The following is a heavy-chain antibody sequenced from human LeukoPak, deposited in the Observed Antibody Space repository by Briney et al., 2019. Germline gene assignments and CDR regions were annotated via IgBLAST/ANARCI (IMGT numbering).Heavy chain of an antibody. CDR2: IYYSGST. Sequence: SETLSLTCTVSGGSISSSSYYWGWIRQPPGKGLEWIGSIYYSGSTYYNPSLKSRVTISVDTFKNQFSLKLSSVTAADTAVYYCASTIVVVPAAIGGHDAFDIWGQGTMVTVSS. J-gene: IGHJ3*02. D-gene: IGHD2-2*01. CDR3: ASTIVVVPAAIGGHDAFDI. CDR1: GGSISSSSYY. V-gene: IGHV4-39*01.